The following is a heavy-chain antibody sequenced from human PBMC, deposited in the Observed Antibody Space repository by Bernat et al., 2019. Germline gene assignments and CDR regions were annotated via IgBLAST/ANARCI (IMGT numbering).Heavy chain of an antibody. J-gene: IGHJ1*01. CDR3: AREADDSRGHYSPEYFQH. D-gene: IGHD3-22*01. V-gene: IGHV4-59*01. CDR2: IYYIGTT. Sequence: QVQLQESGPGLVKPSETLSLTCTVSGGSIRGYYWSWIRQPPGKGLEWIGYIYYIGTTNYNPSLKSRVTISVDTSKSHFSLQLSSVTAADTAVYYCAREADDSRGHYSPEYFQHWGQGTLVTVSS. CDR1: GGSIRGYY.